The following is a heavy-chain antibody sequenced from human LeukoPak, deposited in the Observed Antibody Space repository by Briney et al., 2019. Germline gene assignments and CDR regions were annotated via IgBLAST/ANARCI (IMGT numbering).Heavy chain of an antibody. J-gene: IGHJ4*02. CDR1: GGSFSGYY. V-gene: IGHV4-34*01. D-gene: IGHD4-17*01. CDR2: INHSGST. Sequence: PSETLSLTCAVYGGSFSGYYWSWIRQPPGKGLEWIGEINHSGSTNYNPSLKSRVTISVDTSKNQFSLKLSSVTAADTAVYYCARGGDYGDLRYFDYWGQGTLVTVSS. CDR3: ARGGDYGDLRYFDY.